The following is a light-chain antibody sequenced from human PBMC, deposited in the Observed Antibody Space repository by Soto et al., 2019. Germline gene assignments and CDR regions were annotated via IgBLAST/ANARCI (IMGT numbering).Light chain of an antibody. V-gene: IGKV1-5*01. CDR2: DAS. Sequence: DIQMTQSPSTLSGSVGDRVTITCRASQTIRSWLAWYQHKPGEAPKLLIYDASDLETGVPLRFSGRGSETEFTLTINGLQPDDFATYYCQQYNSFPRTFGQGTKVEI. CDR3: QQYNSFPRT. J-gene: IGKJ1*01. CDR1: QTIRSW.